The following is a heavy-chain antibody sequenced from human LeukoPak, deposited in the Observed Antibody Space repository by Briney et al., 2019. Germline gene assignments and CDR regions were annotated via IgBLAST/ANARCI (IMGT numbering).Heavy chain of an antibody. CDR3: AKNGQRGFSFGH. D-gene: IGHD2-8*01. V-gene: IGHV4-34*01. J-gene: IGHJ5*02. Sequence: SETLSLTCAVYGGSFTGYYWSWIRQPPGKGLEWIGEGDHTGGTKYNPSLKSRVTISADSSKNQFCLKWYSVTAADTGLYNCAKNGQRGFSFGHWGQGTLVIVAS. CDR2: GDHTGGT. CDR1: GGSFTGYY.